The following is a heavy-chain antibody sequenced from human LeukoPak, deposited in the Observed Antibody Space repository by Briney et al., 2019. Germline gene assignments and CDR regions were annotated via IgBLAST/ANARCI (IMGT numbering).Heavy chain of an antibody. Sequence: PGGSLRLSCAASGFTFSSYAMHWVRQAPGKGLEWVAVISYDGSNKYYADSVKGRFTISRDNSKNTLYLQMNSLRAEDTAVYYCAREGNYYDSSGYYFLAFDIWGQGTMVTVSS. CDR1: GFTFSSYA. CDR2: ISYDGSNK. V-gene: IGHV3-30*04. J-gene: IGHJ3*02. CDR3: AREGNYYDSSGYYFLAFDI. D-gene: IGHD3-22*01.